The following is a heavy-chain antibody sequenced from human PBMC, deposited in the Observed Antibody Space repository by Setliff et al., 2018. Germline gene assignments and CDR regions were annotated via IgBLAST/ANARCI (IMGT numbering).Heavy chain of an antibody. V-gene: IGHV3-48*01. CDR3: ARETGLEGWRFLEWHGGYYYYYMDV. Sequence: PGGSLRLSCAASGFTFSSYSMNWVRQAPGKGLEWVSYISSSSSTIYYADSVKGRFTISRDNAKNSLYLQMNSLRAEDTAVYYCARETGLEGWRFLEWHGGYYYYYMDVWGKGTTVTVSS. CDR2: ISSSSSTI. D-gene: IGHD3-3*01. CDR1: GFTFSSYS. J-gene: IGHJ6*03.